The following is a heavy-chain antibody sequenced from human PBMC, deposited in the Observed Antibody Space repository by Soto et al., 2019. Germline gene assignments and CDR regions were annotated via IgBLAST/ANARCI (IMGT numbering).Heavy chain of an antibody. Sequence: EVQLVESGGGLVQPGGSLRLSCAASGFTFSSYSMNWVRQAPGKGLEWVSYISSSSSNIYYADSVKGRFTISRDNAKNSLYLQMNSLRDEDTAVYYCAREGSVAGTPLYYFDYWGQGTLVTVSS. CDR3: AREGSVAGTPLYYFDY. V-gene: IGHV3-48*02. CDR2: ISSSSSNI. D-gene: IGHD6-19*01. CDR1: GFTFSSYS. J-gene: IGHJ4*02.